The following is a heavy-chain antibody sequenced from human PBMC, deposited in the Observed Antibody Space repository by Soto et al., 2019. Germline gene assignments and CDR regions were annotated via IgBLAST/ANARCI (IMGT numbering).Heavy chain of an antibody. CDR1: GFTFSSYW. Sequence: GGSLRLSCAASGFTFSSYWMSWVRQAPGKGLEWVANIKQDGSEKYYVDSVKGRFTIPRDNAKNSLYLQMNSLRAEDTAVYYCARVLYSSGVFDAFDIWCPGPMVTVSS. D-gene: IGHD6-19*01. CDR2: IKQDGSEK. V-gene: IGHV3-7*01. CDR3: ARVLYSSGVFDAFDI. J-gene: IGHJ3*02.